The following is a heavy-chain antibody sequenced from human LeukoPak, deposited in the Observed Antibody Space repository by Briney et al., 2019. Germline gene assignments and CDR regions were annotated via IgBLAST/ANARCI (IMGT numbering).Heavy chain of an antibody. V-gene: IGHV3-30-3*01. CDR2: ISYDGSNK. J-gene: IGHJ4*02. D-gene: IGHD6-19*01. Sequence: GGSLRLSCAASGFTFSSYAMHWVRQAPGKGLEWVAVISYDGSNKYYADSVEGRFTISRDNSKNTLYLQMNSLRAEDTAVYYCAREVRSSGWYGARYFDYWGQGTLVTVSS. CDR3: AREVRSSGWYGARYFDY. CDR1: GFTFSSYA.